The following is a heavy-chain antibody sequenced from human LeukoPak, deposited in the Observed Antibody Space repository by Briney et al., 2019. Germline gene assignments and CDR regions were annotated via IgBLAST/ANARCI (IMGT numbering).Heavy chain of an antibody. CDR1: GGTLSSYA. CDR2: IIPIFGTA. CDR3: AREPWGDQGWFDP. D-gene: IGHD2-21*02. Sequence: GASVKVSCKASGGTLSSYAISWVRQAPGQGLEWMGGIIPIFGTANYAQKFQGRVTITADKSTSTAYMELSSLRSEDTAVYYCAREPWGDQGWFDPWGQGTLVTVSS. J-gene: IGHJ5*02. V-gene: IGHV1-69*06.